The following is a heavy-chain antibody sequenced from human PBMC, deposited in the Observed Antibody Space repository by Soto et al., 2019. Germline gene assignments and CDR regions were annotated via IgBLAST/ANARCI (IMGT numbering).Heavy chain of an antibody. V-gene: IGHV3-23*01. CDR2: ISGSGGST. Sequence: GSLRLSCAASGFTFSSYAMSWVRQAPGKGLEWVSAISGSGGSTYYADSVKGRFTISRDNSKNTLYLQMNSLRAEDTAVYYCANFAIGGYCSSTSCSFDYWGQGTLVTVSS. CDR1: GFTFSSYA. J-gene: IGHJ4*02. D-gene: IGHD2-2*01. CDR3: ANFAIGGYCSSTSCSFDY.